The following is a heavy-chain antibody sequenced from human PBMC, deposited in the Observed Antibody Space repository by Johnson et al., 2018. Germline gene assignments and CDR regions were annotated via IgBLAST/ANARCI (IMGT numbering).Heavy chain of an antibody. J-gene: IGHJ3*02. D-gene: IGHD7-27*01. CDR2: IIPIRGIA. Sequence: QVQLVQSGAEVKKPGSSVKVSCKASGGTFSSYTISWVRQAPGQGLEWLGRIIPIRGIANYAPKFQGRVTITADKSTSTAYMELSSLRSEDTAVYYCARGTGDAFDIWGQGTMVTVSS. CDR3: ARGTGDAFDI. V-gene: IGHV1-69*09. CDR1: GGTFSSYT.